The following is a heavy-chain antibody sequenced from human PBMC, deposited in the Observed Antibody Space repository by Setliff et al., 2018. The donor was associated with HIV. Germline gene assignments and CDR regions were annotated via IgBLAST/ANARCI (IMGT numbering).Heavy chain of an antibody. V-gene: IGHV1-2*06. Sequence: ASVKVSCKTSGYAFSDYSIHWVRQAPGQGLEWVGRINPDSRGTNYAQTFQGRVTMTRDTSANTAYMELSRLRSDDTAVFYCARGVKGIATTVKYYFDYWGQGTLVTVSS. CDR2: INPDSRGT. J-gene: IGHJ4*02. CDR1: GYAFSDYS. D-gene: IGHD6-13*01. CDR3: ARGVKGIATTVKYYFDY.